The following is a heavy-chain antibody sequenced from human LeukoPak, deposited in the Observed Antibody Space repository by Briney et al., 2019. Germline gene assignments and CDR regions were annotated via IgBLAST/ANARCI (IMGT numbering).Heavy chain of an antibody. J-gene: IGHJ4*02. V-gene: IGHV1-46*01. CDR3: ARGLRHYYDSSGYYPPYFDY. D-gene: IGHD3-22*01. CDR2: INPSGGNT. CDR1: GYTFTSYY. Sequence: ASVKVSCKASGYTFTSYYMHWVRQAPGQGLEWMGIINPSGGNTGYAQKFQGRVTMTRNTSISTAYMELSSLRSEDTAVYYCARGLRHYYDSSGYYPPYFDYWGQGTLVTVSS.